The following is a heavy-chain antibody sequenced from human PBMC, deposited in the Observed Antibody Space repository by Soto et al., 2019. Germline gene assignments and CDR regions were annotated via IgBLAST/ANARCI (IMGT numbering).Heavy chain of an antibody. CDR3: AHFSGMINWFDP. CDR1: GFSLATPGVA. V-gene: IGHV2-5*02. CDR2: IYWDDDE. Sequence: QVTLKESGPTLVKPTQTPTLTCNFTGFSLATPGVAVGWHRQTPGKALEWLAHIYWDDDEPYSPSLQNRLSITKDTSKNQVVLTMTNMKPLDTGTYSCAHFSGMINWFDPWGQGTLVTVSS. J-gene: IGHJ5*02. D-gene: IGHD6-19*01.